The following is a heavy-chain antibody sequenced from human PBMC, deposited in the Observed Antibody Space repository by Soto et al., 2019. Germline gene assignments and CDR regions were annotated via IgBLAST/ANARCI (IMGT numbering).Heavy chain of an antibody. CDR3: ARQDGRKLQLSIDY. Sequence: SETLSLTCTVSGGSISSSSYYWGWIRQPPGKGLEWIGSIYYSGSTYYNPSLKSRVTISVDTSKNQFSLKLSSVTAADTAVYYCARQDGRKLQLSIDYWGQGTLVTVSS. CDR2: IYYSGST. D-gene: IGHD5-18*01. V-gene: IGHV4-39*01. CDR1: GGSISSSSYY. J-gene: IGHJ4*02.